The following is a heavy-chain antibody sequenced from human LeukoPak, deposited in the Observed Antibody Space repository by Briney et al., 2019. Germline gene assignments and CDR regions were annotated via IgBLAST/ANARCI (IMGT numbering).Heavy chain of an antibody. CDR1: GYSISSGYY. D-gene: IGHD3-3*01. Sequence: SETLSLTCAVSGYSISSGYYWGWIRQPPGKGLEWIGSIYHSGSTYYNPSLKSRVTISVDTSKNQFSLKLSSVTAADTAVYYCARGDFWSGYYLPSWFDPWGQGTLVTVSS. J-gene: IGHJ5*02. CDR3: ARGDFWSGYYLPSWFDP. CDR2: IYHSGST. V-gene: IGHV4-38-2*01.